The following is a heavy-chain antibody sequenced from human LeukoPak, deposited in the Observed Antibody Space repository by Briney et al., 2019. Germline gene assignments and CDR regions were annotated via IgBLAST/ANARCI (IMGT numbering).Heavy chain of an antibody. CDR1: GYTFTSYG. Sequence: PGGSLRLSCAASGYTFTSYGISWVRQAPGQGLEWMGWISAYNGNTNYAQKLQGRVTMTTDTSTSTAYMELRSLRSDDTAVYYCARAPAGFWVPRYGMDVWGQGTTVTVSS. CDR2: ISAYNGNT. D-gene: IGHD3-10*01. J-gene: IGHJ6*02. CDR3: ARAPAGFWVPRYGMDV. V-gene: IGHV1-18*01.